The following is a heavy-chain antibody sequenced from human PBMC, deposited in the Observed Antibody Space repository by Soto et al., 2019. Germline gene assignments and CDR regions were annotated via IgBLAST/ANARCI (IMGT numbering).Heavy chain of an antibody. D-gene: IGHD6-19*01. J-gene: IGHJ4*02. Sequence: QVQLVESGGGVVQPGRSLRLSCAASGFTFSSYAMHWVRQAPGKGLEWVAVISYDGSNKYYADSVKGRFTISRDNSKNTLYLQMNSLRAEDTAVYYCARASNGWYCDYWGQGTLVTVSS. CDR2: ISYDGSNK. CDR3: ARASNGWYCDY. CDR1: GFTFSSYA. V-gene: IGHV3-30-3*01.